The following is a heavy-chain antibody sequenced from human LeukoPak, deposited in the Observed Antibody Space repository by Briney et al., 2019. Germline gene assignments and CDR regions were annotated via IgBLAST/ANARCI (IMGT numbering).Heavy chain of an antibody. CDR1: GFTFSNYA. CDR3: ARGSTYYDSSGQVPFDY. CDR2: ISSSSSTI. Sequence: GGSLRLSCAASGFTFSNYAMSWVRQAPGKGLEWVSYISSSSSTIYYADSVKGRFTISRDNAKNSLYLQMNSLRAEDTAVYYCARGSTYYDSSGQVPFDYWGQGTLVTVSS. V-gene: IGHV3-48*01. D-gene: IGHD3-22*01. J-gene: IGHJ4*02.